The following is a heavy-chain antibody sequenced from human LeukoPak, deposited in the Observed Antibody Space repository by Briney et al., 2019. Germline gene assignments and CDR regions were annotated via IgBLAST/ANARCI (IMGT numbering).Heavy chain of an antibody. CDR2: ISNTGDSI. V-gene: IGHV3-11*04. CDR3: GRGHWGLDY. CDR1: GFTFSDSY. D-gene: IGHD7-27*01. J-gene: IGHJ4*02. Sequence: GGSLRLTCAASGFTFSDSYMTWIRQAPGKGLEWVSFISNTGDSIYYADSVKGRFTTSRDNAKSSLSLQMNSLRAEDTAVYYCGRGHWGLDYWGQGALVTVSS.